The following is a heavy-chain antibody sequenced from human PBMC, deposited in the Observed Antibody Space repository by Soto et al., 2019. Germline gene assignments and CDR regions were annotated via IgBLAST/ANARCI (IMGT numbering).Heavy chain of an antibody. D-gene: IGHD5-18*01. CDR2: IYYSGST. CDR1: GGSISSYY. Sequence: PSETLSLTCTVSGGSISSYYWSWIRQPPGKGLEWIGYIYYSGSTNYNPSLKSRVTIPVDTSKNQFSLKLSSVTAADTAVYYCARDEGYSYLXWGQGTLVTVSS. V-gene: IGHV4-59*01. J-gene: IGHJ4*02. CDR3: ARDEGYSYLX.